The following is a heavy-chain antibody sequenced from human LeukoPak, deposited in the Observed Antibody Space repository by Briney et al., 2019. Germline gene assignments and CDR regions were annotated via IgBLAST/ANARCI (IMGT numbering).Heavy chain of an antibody. CDR2: IDPKRGDR. Sequence: GASVTVSFTASGYTFSDYHMHWGRWAPGQGLEWMGWIDPKRGDRRYAQSFQGRVTMTTDTSISTAYMELSRLRSDDTAVYYCARDETYSPLNAFDIWGQGTMVTVSS. J-gene: IGHJ3*02. CDR3: ARDETYSPLNAFDI. V-gene: IGHV1-2*02. D-gene: IGHD1-26*01. CDR1: GYTFSDYH.